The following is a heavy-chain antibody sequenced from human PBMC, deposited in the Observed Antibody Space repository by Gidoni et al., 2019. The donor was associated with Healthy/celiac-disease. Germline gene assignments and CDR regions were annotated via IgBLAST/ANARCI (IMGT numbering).Heavy chain of an antibody. D-gene: IGHD6-19*01. CDR3: ARGQWLAYDDAFDI. V-gene: IGHV4-61*02. CDR1: GGSISSGSYY. J-gene: IGHJ3*02. CDR2: IYTSGST. Sequence: QVQLQESGPGLVKPSQTLSLTCTVSGGSISSGSYYWSWIRQPAGKGLEWIGRIYTSGSTNYNPSLKSRVTISVDTSKNQFSLKLSSVTAADTAVYYCARGQWLAYDDAFDIWGQGTMVTVSS.